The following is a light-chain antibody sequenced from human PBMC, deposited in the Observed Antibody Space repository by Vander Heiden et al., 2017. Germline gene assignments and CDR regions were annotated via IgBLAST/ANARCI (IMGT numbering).Light chain of an antibody. V-gene: IGLV2-23*02. CDR1: SSEVGSYNL. CDR3: CSYAGSSTNWV. J-gene: IGLJ3*02. CDR2: EVS. Sequence: QPALPQPATVSGSPGQSITISCTGTSSEVGSYNLVSWYQQHPGKAPKLMIYEVSKRPSGVSNRFSGSKSGNTASLTISGLQAEDEADYYCCSYAGSSTNWVFGGGTKLTVL.